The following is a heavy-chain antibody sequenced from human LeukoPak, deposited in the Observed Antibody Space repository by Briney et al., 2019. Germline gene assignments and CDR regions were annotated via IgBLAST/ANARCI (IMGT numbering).Heavy chain of an antibody. J-gene: IGHJ4*02. Sequence: PGGSLRLSCAASGFTFDDYAMHWVRQAPGKGLEWVSGISWNSGSIGYADSVKGRFTISRDNAKNSLYLQMNSLRAEDTALYYCAKGVTAGTPYYFDYWGQGTLVTVSS. CDR2: ISWNSGSI. D-gene: IGHD6-13*01. CDR1: GFTFDDYA. V-gene: IGHV3-9*01. CDR3: AKGVTAGTPYYFDY.